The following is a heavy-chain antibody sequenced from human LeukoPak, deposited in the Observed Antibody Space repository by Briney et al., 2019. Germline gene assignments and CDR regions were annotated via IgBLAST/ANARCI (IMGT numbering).Heavy chain of an antibody. CDR2: ISYDGSNK. D-gene: IGHD3-10*01. Sequence: GGSLRLSCAASGFTFSSYGMHWVRQAPGKGLEWVAVISYDGSNKYYADSVKGRFTISRDNSKNTLYLQMNSLRAEDTAAYYCAKGTERYREVSSFDFWGQGTLVTVSS. V-gene: IGHV3-30*18. CDR1: GFTFSSYG. CDR3: AKGTERYREVSSFDF. J-gene: IGHJ4*02.